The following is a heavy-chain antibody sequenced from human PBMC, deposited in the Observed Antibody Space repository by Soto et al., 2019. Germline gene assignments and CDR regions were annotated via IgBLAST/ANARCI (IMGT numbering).Heavy chain of an antibody. Sequence: QGQLVQSGAEVKKPGASVKVSCKASGYTFTNFGISWVRQAPGQGLEWMGWISAYNGNTNYAQNFQGRVTMTTDTSTSTASMELRSLRSDDTAVYYSARGGTPIDYWGQGTLVTVSS. V-gene: IGHV1-18*01. CDR2: ISAYNGNT. CDR3: ARGGTPIDY. D-gene: IGHD3-16*01. CDR1: GYTFTNFG. J-gene: IGHJ4*02.